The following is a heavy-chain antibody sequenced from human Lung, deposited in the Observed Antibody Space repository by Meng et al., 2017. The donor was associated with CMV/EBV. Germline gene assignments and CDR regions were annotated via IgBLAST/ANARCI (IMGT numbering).Heavy chain of an antibody. D-gene: IGHD3-3*01. Sequence: GSXRLSCAASGFTFSSYAMSWVRQAPGKGLEWVSVIYSGGSSTYYADSVKGRFTISRDNSKNTLYQQMNSLRAEDTAVYYCAKEYDFWSGSDHYYYYYGMDVXGQGXTVTVSS. J-gene: IGHJ6*02. CDR3: AKEYDFWSGSDHYYYYYGMDV. CDR2: IYSGGSST. V-gene: IGHV3-23*03. CDR1: GFTFSSYA.